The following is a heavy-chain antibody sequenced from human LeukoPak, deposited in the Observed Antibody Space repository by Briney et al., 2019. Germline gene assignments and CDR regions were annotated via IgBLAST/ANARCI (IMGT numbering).Heavy chain of an antibody. CDR3: ARDSYYYYYMDV. V-gene: IGHV3-7*01. Sequence: PGGSLRLSCAASGSTFSSYWMSWVRQAPGKGLEWVANIKQDGSEKYYVDSVKGRFTISRDNAKNSLYLQMNSLRAEDTAVYYCARDSYYYYYMDVWGKGTTVTVSS. CDR1: GSTFSSYW. J-gene: IGHJ6*03. CDR2: IKQDGSEK.